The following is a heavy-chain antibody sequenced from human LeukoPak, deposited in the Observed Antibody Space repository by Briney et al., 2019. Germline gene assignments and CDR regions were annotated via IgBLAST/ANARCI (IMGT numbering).Heavy chain of an antibody. CDR1: GASISNYY. J-gene: IGHJ4*02. CDR3: ARLGSYHDS. V-gene: IGHV4-4*09. D-gene: IGHD1-26*01. CDR2: IHTSGER. Sequence: SETLSLTCTVSGASISNYYWSWIRQTPEKGLEWRAHIHTSGERRYYPPPESRLTISLDTSRNQLSLKLTSVTAADTAFYFCARLGSYHDSWGQGALVTVS.